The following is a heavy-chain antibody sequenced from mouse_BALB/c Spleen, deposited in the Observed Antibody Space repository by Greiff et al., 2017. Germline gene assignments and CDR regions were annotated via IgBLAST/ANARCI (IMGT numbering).Heavy chain of an antibody. CDR3: ARTTDGYYAMDY. CDR2: INPSTGYT. Sequence: VQLQQSGAELAKPGASVKMSCKASGYTFTSYWMHWVKQRPGQGLEWIGYINPSTGYTEYNQKFKDKATLTADKSSSTAYMQLSSLTSEDSAVYYCARTTDGYYAMDYWGQGTSVTVSS. D-gene: IGHD2-3*01. J-gene: IGHJ4*01. CDR1: GYTFTSYW. V-gene: IGHV1-7*01.